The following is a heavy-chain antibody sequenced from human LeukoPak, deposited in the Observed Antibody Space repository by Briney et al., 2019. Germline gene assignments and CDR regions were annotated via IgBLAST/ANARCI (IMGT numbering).Heavy chain of an antibody. Sequence: GGSLRLSCAASGFTFSSYAMHWVRQAPGKGLEWVAVISYDGGNKYYADSVKGRFTISRDNSKNTLYLQMNSLRAEDTAVYYCARGAVPAAKPLGYFDYWGQGTLVTVSS. D-gene: IGHD2-2*01. CDR2: ISYDGGNK. V-gene: IGHV3-30-3*01. CDR1: GFTFSSYA. CDR3: ARGAVPAAKPLGYFDY. J-gene: IGHJ4*02.